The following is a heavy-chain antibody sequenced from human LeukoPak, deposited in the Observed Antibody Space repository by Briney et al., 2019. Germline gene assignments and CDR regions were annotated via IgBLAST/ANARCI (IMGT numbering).Heavy chain of an antibody. CDR3: ARPYYYDSRIDP. Sequence: PSQTLSLTCTVSGGSISSGDYYWSWIRQPPGKGLEWIAYMYYSGSTYYNPSLKSRVTMSADTSKNQLSLKLSSVTATDTAVYYCARPYYYDSRIDPWGQGILVTVSS. CDR1: GGSISSGDYY. V-gene: IGHV4-30-4*01. D-gene: IGHD3-22*01. J-gene: IGHJ5*02. CDR2: MYYSGST.